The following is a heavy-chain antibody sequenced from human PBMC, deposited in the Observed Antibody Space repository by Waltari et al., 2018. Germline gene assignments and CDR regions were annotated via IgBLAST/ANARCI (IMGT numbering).Heavy chain of an antibody. V-gene: IGHV3-30*18. Sequence: QVQLVESGGGAFQPARSLRPPRSATAFPFCSYAMHWVRQAPGTGLEWVAVITYNGNDKYYTGSVKGRFTISRDNSKNTLYLQMNSLRPEDTAVYYCAKVPGTSQLYYLDNWGQGTLVTVSS. D-gene: IGHD1-1*01. CDR3: AKVPGTSQLYYLDN. J-gene: IGHJ4*02. CDR2: ITYNGNDK. CDR1: AFPFCSYA.